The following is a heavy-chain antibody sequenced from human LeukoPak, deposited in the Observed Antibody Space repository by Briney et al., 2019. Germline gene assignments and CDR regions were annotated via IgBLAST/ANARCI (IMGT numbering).Heavy chain of an antibody. Sequence: ASVKVSCKASGYTFTSYGISWVRQAPGQGLEWMGWISAYNGNTNYAQKLQGRVTMTTDTSTSTAYMELRSLRSDDTAVYYCARESCSSTSCYDGEYFDYWGQGTLVTVSS. CDR1: GYTFTSYG. CDR3: ARESCSSTSCYDGEYFDY. J-gene: IGHJ4*02. D-gene: IGHD2-2*01. CDR2: ISAYNGNT. V-gene: IGHV1-18*01.